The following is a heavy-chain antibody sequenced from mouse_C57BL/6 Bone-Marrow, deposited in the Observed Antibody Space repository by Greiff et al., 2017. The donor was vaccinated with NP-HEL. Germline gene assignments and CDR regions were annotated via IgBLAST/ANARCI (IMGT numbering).Heavy chain of an antibody. CDR3: ARRGMVKGFAY. V-gene: IGHV1-18*01. J-gene: IGHJ3*01. Sequence: EVQLQQSGPELVKPGASVKIPCKASGYTFTDYNMDWVKQSHGKSLEWIGDINPNNGGTIYNQKFKGKATLIVDKSSSTAYMELRSLTSEDTAVYYCARRGMVKGFAYWGQGTLVTVSA. CDR2: INPNNGGT. CDR1: GYTFTDYN. D-gene: IGHD2-3*01.